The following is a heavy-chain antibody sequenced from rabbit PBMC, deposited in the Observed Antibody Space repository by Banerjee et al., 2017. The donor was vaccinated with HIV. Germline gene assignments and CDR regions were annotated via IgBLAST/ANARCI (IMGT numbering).Heavy chain of an antibody. CDR1: GFDFSSYY. J-gene: IGHJ4*01. V-gene: IGHV1S7*01. D-gene: IGHD7-1*01. CDR2: IYADKGST. CDR3: ARDTGAVTGWNFGL. Sequence: QLEETGGGLVQPGGSLTLSCKASGFDFSSYYMSWVRQAPGKGLEWIGIIYADKGSTDYASWVNGRFTSSSDNAQNTVDLQMNSLTAADTATYFCARDTGAVTGWNFGLWGPGTLVTVS.